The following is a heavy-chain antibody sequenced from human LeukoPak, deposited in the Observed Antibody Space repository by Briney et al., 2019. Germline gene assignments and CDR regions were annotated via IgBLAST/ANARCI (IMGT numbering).Heavy chain of an antibody. D-gene: IGHD4-11*01. Sequence: PSETLSLTCSVSGDYINSHYWTWIRQSSGRGLEWLGSINHSGSTYYNPSLKSRVTISVDTSKNQFSLKLSSVTAADTAVYYCARDYSNVFDYWGQGTLVTVSS. CDR1: GDYINSHY. CDR3: ARDYSNVFDY. V-gene: IGHV4-38-2*02. J-gene: IGHJ4*02. CDR2: INHSGST.